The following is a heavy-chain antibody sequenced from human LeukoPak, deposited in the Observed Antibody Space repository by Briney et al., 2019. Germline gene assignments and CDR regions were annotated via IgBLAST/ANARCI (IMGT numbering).Heavy chain of an antibody. Sequence: SETLSLTCAVYGGSFSGYYWSWIRQPPGKGLEWIGEINHSGSTNYNPSLKSRVTISVDTSKNHFSLKLSSVTAADTAVYYCARGAYFYGSGINWFDPWGQGTLITVSS. CDR2: INHSGST. J-gene: IGHJ5*02. V-gene: IGHV4-34*01. CDR3: ARGAYFYGSGINWFDP. D-gene: IGHD3-10*01. CDR1: GGSFSGYY.